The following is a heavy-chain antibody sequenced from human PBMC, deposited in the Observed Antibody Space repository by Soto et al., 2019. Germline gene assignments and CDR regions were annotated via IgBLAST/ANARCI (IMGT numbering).Heavy chain of an antibody. Sequence: ASVKVSCKASGGTFSSYAISWVRQAPGQGLEWMGGIIPIFGTANYAQKFQGRVTITADESTSTAYMELSSLRSEDTAVYYCARDRGYSGYDYYYYGMDVWGQGTTVTVSS. CDR2: IIPIFGTA. J-gene: IGHJ6*02. CDR1: GGTFSSYA. V-gene: IGHV1-69*13. CDR3: ARDRGYSGYDYYYYGMDV. D-gene: IGHD5-12*01.